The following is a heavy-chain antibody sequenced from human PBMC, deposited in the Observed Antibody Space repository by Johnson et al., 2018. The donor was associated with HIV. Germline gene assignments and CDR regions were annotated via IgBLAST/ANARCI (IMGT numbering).Heavy chain of an antibody. Sequence: VQLVESGGGLVQPGGSLRLSCAASEFNVSSNYMNWVRQAPGRGLEWVSVVYSGGYTYYADSAKGRFTISRNAATNSLYLRMDSLRTEDTAFYYCVKDRNYGSYLLFFDVWGQGTMVTVSS. V-gene: IGHV3-66*01. D-gene: IGHD3-16*01. CDR1: EFNVSSNY. CDR2: VYSGGYT. CDR3: VKDRNYGSYLLFFDV. J-gene: IGHJ3*01.